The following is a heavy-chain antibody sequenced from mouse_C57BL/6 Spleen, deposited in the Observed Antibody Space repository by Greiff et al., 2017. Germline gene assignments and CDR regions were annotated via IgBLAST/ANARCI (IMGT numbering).Heavy chain of an antibody. J-gene: IGHJ3*01. V-gene: IGHV1-74*01. D-gene: IGHD2-3*01. CDR3: AIWGYDSWFAY. Sequence: QVQLQQPGAELVKPGASVKVSCKASGYTFTSYWMHWVKQRPGQGLEWIGRIHPSDSDTNYNQKFKGKATWTVDKSSSTAYMQLISLTYEDSAVYYCAIWGYDSWFAYWGQGTLVTVSA. CDR1: GYTFTSYW. CDR2: IHPSDSDT.